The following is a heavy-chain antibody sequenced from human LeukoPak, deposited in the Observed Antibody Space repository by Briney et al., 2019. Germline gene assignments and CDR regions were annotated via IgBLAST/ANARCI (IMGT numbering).Heavy chain of an antibody. J-gene: IGHJ4*02. D-gene: IGHD6-6*01. Sequence: PGGSLRLSCAASGFTFSNYAMSWVRQAPGKGLEWVAFIRYDGSNKYYADSVKGRFTISRDNSKNTLYLQMNSLRAEDTAVYYCAKAPDLAARPLGYWGQGTLVTVSS. CDR1: GFTFSNYA. V-gene: IGHV3-30*02. CDR2: IRYDGSNK. CDR3: AKAPDLAARPLGY.